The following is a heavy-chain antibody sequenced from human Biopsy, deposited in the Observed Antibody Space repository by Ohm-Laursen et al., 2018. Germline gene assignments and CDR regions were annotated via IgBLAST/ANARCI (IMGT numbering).Heavy chain of an antibody. Sequence: SVKVSCKAPGGTFSNYGVNWVRQAPGQGLEWLEGSIPILGTGNYAQKFQDRVTVAADTSTSTATMELRSLRSDDTAVYYCATKLTGYFHHWGQGTLVIVSS. J-gene: IGHJ1*01. V-gene: IGHV1-69*06. CDR1: GGTFSNYG. D-gene: IGHD3-9*01. CDR2: SIPILGTG. CDR3: ATKLTGYFHH.